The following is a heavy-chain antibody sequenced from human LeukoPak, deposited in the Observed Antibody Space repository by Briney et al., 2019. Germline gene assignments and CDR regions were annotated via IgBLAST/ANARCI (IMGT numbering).Heavy chain of an antibody. CDR1: GGSISSGSYY. D-gene: IGHD3-22*01. J-gene: IGHJ5*02. V-gene: IGHV4-61*02. Sequence: SQTLSLTCTVSGGSISSGSYYWSWIRQPAGKGLEWIGRIYTTGNANYNPSLKSRVTMSIDTSRKQFSLNLSSVTAADTAVYYCARGKYYYDSNSSYCYFDPWGQGTLVTVSS. CDR2: IYTTGNA. CDR3: ARGKYYYDSNSSYCYFDP.